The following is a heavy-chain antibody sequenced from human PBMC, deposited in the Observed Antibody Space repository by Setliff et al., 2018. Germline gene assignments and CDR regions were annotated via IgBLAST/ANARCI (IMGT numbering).Heavy chain of an antibody. CDR2: MYYGGGGST. CDR1: GGSVNSGYDN. CDR3: ARAHTWSLPNDNSGYPGWFDP. Sequence: PSETLSLTCTVSGGSVNSGYDNWNWLRQPAGKGLEWIGSMYYGGGGSTYYNPSLKSRVTMSVDTSKNHVSLKLSSVTAADTAVYYCARAHTWSLPNDNSGYPGWFDPWGQGTLVTVSS. V-gene: IGHV4-61*10. J-gene: IGHJ5*02. D-gene: IGHD3-22*01.